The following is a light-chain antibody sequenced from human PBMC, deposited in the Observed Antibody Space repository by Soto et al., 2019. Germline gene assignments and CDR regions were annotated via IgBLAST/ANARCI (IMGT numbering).Light chain of an antibody. V-gene: IGKV3-11*01. CDR3: LQRSIRPPVLT. Sequence: EIVLTQSPATLSLSPGERATLSCRASQSIRNYLAWYQQQPGQTTRLLIYDASNSATGIPARFIGSGSGTDFTLTNSSLEPEDFAFYLCLQRSIRPPVLTFGGGTKVEIK. CDR2: DAS. CDR1: QSIRNY. J-gene: IGKJ4*01.